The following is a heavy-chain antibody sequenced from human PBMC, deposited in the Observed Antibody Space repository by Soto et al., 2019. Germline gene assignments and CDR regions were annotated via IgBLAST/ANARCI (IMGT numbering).Heavy chain of an antibody. CDR2: IYSSGHT. CDR1: GGSVRSGRDY. CDR3: ARALQGVRLFYGLDV. J-gene: IGHJ6*02. V-gene: IGHV4-61*01. D-gene: IGHD3-10*01. Sequence: QVQLQESGPGLLKPSETLSLTCTVSGGSVRSGRDYWSWIRQPPGKGLEWIGFIYSSGHTDYNPSLRGRVTISLDTFKNQFSLRLSAVTAADTAVYYCARALQGVRLFYGLDVWAKGPRSPSP.